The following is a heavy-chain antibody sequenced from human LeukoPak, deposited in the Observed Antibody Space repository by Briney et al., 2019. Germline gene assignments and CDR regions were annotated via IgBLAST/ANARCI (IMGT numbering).Heavy chain of an antibody. CDR1: GFTFSSYW. Sequence: GGSLRLSCAASGFTFSSYWMSWVRQAPGKGLEWVANIKQDGSEKYYVDSVKGRFTISRDNAKNSLYLQMNSLRAEDTAVYYCARADFCSTTTTCPYYYYMDVWGKGTTVTVS. V-gene: IGHV3-7*04. CDR3: ARADFCSTTTTCPYYYYMDV. J-gene: IGHJ6*03. D-gene: IGHD2/OR15-2a*01. CDR2: IKQDGSEK.